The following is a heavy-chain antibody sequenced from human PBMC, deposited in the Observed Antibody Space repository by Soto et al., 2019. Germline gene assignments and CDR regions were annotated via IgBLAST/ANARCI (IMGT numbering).Heavy chain of an antibody. CDR1: GFTFSDCY. CDR2: ISSSGSTI. D-gene: IGHD2-2*01. J-gene: IGHJ5*02. V-gene: IGHV3-11*01. Sequence: PGGSLRLSCAASGFTFSDCYMSWIRQAPGKGLEWVSYISSSGSTIYYADSVKGRFTISRDNAKNSLYLQMNSLRAEDTAVYYCARDRYCSSTSCPPGSWFDPWGQGTLVTVSS. CDR3: ARDRYCSSTSCPPGSWFDP.